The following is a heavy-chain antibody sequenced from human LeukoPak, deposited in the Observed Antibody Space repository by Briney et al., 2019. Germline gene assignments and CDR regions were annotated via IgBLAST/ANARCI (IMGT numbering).Heavy chain of an antibody. CDR2: ISGSGGRT. Sequence: GGSLRLPCAASGFTFRTYAMSWVRQAPGKGLEWVSVISGSGGRTYYADSVKGRFTISRDNSKNTLYLQMNSLRAEDAAVYYCAKDVGWLRFDYWGQGNLVTVSS. CDR3: AKDVGWLRFDY. CDR1: GFTFRTYA. J-gene: IGHJ4*02. D-gene: IGHD5-12*01. V-gene: IGHV3-23*01.